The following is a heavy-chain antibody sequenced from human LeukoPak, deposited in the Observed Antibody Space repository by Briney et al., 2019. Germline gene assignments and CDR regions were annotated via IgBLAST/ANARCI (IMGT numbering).Heavy chain of an antibody. CDR2: VNTDGSST. V-gene: IGHV3-74*01. CDR1: GFTLGSYW. Sequence: GGSLRLSCAVSGFTLGSYWMHWVRQAPGQGLAWVSRVNTDGSSTTYAESVKGRFTISRDNSKNTLYLQMNSLGAEDTAVYYCARERRGDYGDYGYFDYWGQGTLVTVSS. J-gene: IGHJ4*02. D-gene: IGHD4-17*01. CDR3: ARERRGDYGDYGYFDY.